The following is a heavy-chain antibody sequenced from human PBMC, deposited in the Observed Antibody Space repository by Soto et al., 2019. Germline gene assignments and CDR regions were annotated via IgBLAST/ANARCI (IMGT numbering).Heavy chain of an antibody. Sequence: EVQLLESGGGLVQPGGSLRLSCAASGFTFSSYAMRWVRQAPGKGLEWVSAISCSGASTSYADSVMGRFTISSDNSMNTPYPQMNSLRAEDTAVYYCAKVSIVVALPHYWGQGTLVTVSS. J-gene: IGHJ4*02. CDR2: ISCSGAST. V-gene: IGHV3-23*01. D-gene: IGHD2-2*01. CDR3: AKVSIVVALPHY. CDR1: GFTFSSYA.